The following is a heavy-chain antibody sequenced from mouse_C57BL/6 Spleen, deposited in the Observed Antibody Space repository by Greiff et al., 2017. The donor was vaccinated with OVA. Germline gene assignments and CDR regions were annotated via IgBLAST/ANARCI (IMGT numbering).Heavy chain of an antibody. D-gene: IGHD4-1*01. V-gene: IGHV5-17*01. CDR3: ARKLGYWYFDV. CDR1: GFTFSDYG. Sequence: EVKLMESGGGLVKPGGSLKLSCAASGFTFSDYGMHWVRQAPEKGLEWVAHISSGSSTIYYADTVKGRFTISRDNAKNTLFLQMTSLRSEDTAMYYCARKLGYWYFDVWGTGTTVTVSS. J-gene: IGHJ1*03. CDR2: ISSGSSTI.